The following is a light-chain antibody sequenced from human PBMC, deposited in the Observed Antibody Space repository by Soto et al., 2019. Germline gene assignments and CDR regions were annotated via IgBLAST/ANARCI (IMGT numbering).Light chain of an antibody. Sequence: QSVLTQPPSVSAAPGQTVIISCSGGSSNIGNNYVSWYQQFPGAAPKLLIYDNNKRPSGIPDRFSGSKSGTSATLAITGLQTGDEADYYCATWDSSLRGVFGGGTKLTV. J-gene: IGLJ3*02. CDR3: ATWDSSLRGV. CDR2: DNN. V-gene: IGLV1-51*01. CDR1: SSNIGNNY.